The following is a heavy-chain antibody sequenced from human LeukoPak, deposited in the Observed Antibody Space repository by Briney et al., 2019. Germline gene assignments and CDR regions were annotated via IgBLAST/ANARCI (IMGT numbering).Heavy chain of an antibody. CDR2: IEPDGSEK. V-gene: IGHV3-7*05. J-gene: IGHJ4*02. Sequence: GGSLRLSCAASGFTISDYYMSWIRQAPGKGLEWVANIEPDGSEKYYVDSVKGRFTISRDNGKNSLYLQMNSLRAEDTAVYYCARDRAGCPFDYWGQGTLVTVSS. CDR3: ARDRAGCPFDY. D-gene: IGHD6-19*01. CDR1: GFTISDYY.